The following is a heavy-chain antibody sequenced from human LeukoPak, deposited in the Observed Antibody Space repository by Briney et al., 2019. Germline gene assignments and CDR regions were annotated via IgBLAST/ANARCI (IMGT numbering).Heavy chain of an antibody. D-gene: IGHD2-2*02. CDR2: INHSGST. CDR3: ARGPCSSTSYYTGPFDP. CDR1: GGSFSGYY. Sequence: SETLSLACAVYGGSFSGYYWSWVRQPPGKGLEWIGEINHSGSTNYNPSLKSRVTISVDTSKNQFSLKLSSVTAADTAVYYCARGPCSSTSYYTGPFDPWGQGTLVTVSS. J-gene: IGHJ5*02. V-gene: IGHV4-34*01.